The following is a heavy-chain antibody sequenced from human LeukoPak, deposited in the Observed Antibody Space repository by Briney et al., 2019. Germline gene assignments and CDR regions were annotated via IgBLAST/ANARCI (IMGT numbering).Heavy chain of an antibody. D-gene: IGHD4/OR15-4a*01. J-gene: IGHJ5*02. Sequence: SETLSLTCTVSGGSISSYYWSWIRQPPGKGLEWIGRIYSSGSTNYNPSLKSRVTVSVDTSENQFSLKLNSVTAADTAIYYCARGTMAAGFDPWGQGTLVTASS. CDR1: GGSISSYY. CDR3: ARGTMAAGFDP. V-gene: IGHV4-4*07. CDR2: IYSSGST.